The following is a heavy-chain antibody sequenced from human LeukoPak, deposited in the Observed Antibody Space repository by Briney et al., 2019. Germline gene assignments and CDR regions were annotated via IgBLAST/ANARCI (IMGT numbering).Heavy chain of an antibody. CDR1: GFTFSSCA. CDR2: ISGTGGTT. J-gene: IGHJ3*02. D-gene: IGHD3-16*01. Sequence: GGSLRLSCAASGFTFSSCAMHWVRQAPGKGLEYVAAISGTGGTTYYANPVKGRFTISRDNSRNTLYLQVGSLRAEDMAVYYCARGHYDYVWGSYAFDIWGQGTMVTV. CDR3: ARGHYDYVWGSYAFDI. V-gene: IGHV3-64*01.